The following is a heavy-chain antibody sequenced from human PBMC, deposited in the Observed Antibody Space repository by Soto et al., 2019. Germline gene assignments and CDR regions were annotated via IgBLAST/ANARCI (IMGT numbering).Heavy chain of an antibody. J-gene: IGHJ4*02. CDR1: GFTFDDYA. D-gene: IGHD3-10*01. Sequence: EVQLVESGGGLVQPGRSLRLSCAASGFTFDDYAIHWVRQAPGRGLEWVAGISWNGASIGYADSVKGRFTISRVNAKNSLHLQMNSLRSEDTALYYCANLPLYGSGFDCWGQGTLVTVSS. V-gene: IGHV3-9*01. CDR3: ANLPLYGSGFDC. CDR2: ISWNGASI.